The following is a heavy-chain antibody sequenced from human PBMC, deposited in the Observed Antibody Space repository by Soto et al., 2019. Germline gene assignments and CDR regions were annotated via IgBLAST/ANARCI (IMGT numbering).Heavy chain of an antibody. Sequence: QVQLVQSGAEVKKPGASVKVSCKASGGTFSSYAISWVRQAPGQGLEWMGGIISIFGTANYARKFQGRVTITADESTSTAYMELSSLRSEDTAVYYCARSIAAAGTYYYGMDVWGQGTTVTVAS. CDR3: ARSIAAAGTYYYGMDV. CDR1: GGTFSSYA. CDR2: IISIFGTA. V-gene: IGHV1-69*01. D-gene: IGHD6-13*01. J-gene: IGHJ6*02.